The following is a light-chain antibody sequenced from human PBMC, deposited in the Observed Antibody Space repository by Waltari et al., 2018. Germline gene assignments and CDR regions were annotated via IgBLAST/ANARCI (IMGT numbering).Light chain of an antibody. CDR2: VVT. Sequence: QSALTQPASVSGSPGQSITISCTGTSSDVGGYNYVAWYQHHPGKAPKLIIYVVTNRPSGVSNRVAASKAGNSASLTISRLQAEDEADYSCSSYTSSSTFSVVFGGGTKLTVL. J-gene: IGLJ2*01. CDR1: SSDVGGYNY. V-gene: IGLV2-14*01. CDR3: SSYTSSSTFSVV.